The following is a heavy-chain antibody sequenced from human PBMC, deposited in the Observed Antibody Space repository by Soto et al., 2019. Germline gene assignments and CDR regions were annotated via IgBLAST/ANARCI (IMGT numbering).Heavy chain of an antibody. V-gene: IGHV3-72*01. CDR2: SRDKGNSYST. J-gene: IGHJ4*02. Sequence: EVQLVESGGGLVQPGGSLRLSCAGSGFTFSDYYIDWVRQAPGKGLEWVGRSRDKGNSYSTDYAASVKGRFTVSRDASKNSRYLQMNSLKTEDTAIYYCTRSIVGTTASDYWGQGTLVTVSS. CDR1: GFTFSDYY. CDR3: TRSIVGTTASDY. D-gene: IGHD1-26*01.